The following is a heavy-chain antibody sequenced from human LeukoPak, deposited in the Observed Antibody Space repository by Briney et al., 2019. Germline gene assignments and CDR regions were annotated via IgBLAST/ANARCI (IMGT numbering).Heavy chain of an antibody. Sequence: ASVKVSCKASGYTFTSYGISWVRQAPGQRLEWMGWINAYNGNTNYAQKLQGRVTMTTDTSTSTAYMELRSLRSDDTAVYYCARDSIVVVPAALLYWGQGTLVTVSS. V-gene: IGHV1-18*01. J-gene: IGHJ4*02. CDR2: INAYNGNT. CDR1: GYTFTSYG. D-gene: IGHD2-2*01. CDR3: ARDSIVVVPAALLY.